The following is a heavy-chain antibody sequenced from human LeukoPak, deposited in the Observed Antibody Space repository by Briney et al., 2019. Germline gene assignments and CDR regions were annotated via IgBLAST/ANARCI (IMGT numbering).Heavy chain of an antibody. CDR2: SSTEGSRT. D-gene: IGHD2-2*01. Sequence: SGGSLRLSCAASGFTFSSYWMHWVRQAPGEGLVWVSRSSTEGSRTSYADSVKGRFTISRDNSKNTLYLQMNSLRAEDTAVYYCAKGSVPAAPNNWFDPWGQGTLVTVSS. CDR3: AKGSVPAAPNNWFDP. J-gene: IGHJ5*02. V-gene: IGHV3-74*01. CDR1: GFTFSSYW.